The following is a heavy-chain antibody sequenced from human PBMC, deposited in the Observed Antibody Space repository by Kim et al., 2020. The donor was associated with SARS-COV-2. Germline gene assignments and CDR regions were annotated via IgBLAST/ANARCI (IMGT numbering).Heavy chain of an antibody. V-gene: IGHV1-2*02. CDR3: ARAGTSTATFDY. D-gene: IGHD1-1*01. J-gene: IGHJ4*02. Sequence: NYGHKFQGRVTLTRDTSISTAYMELSGLRSDDTAMYYCARAGTSTATFDYWGQGTLVTVSS.